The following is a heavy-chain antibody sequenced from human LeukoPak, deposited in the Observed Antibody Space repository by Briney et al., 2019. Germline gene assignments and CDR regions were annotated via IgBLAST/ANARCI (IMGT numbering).Heavy chain of an antibody. J-gene: IGHJ4*02. V-gene: IGHV1-69*05. Sequence: SVKVSCKASGGTFSSYAISWVRQAPGQGLEWMGRIIPIFGTANYAQEFQGRVTITTDESTSTAYMELSSLRSEDTAVYYCARGLYYDFWSGYYPGGLDYWGQGTLVTVSS. D-gene: IGHD3-3*01. CDR2: IIPIFGTA. CDR1: GGTFSSYA. CDR3: ARGLYYDFWSGYYPGGLDY.